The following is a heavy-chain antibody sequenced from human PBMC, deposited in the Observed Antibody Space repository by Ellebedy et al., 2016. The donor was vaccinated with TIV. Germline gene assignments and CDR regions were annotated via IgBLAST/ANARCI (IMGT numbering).Heavy chain of an antibody. J-gene: IGHJ6*03. CDR2: INHSGST. V-gene: IGHV4-34*01. CDR1: GGSFSGYY. CDR3: ARGVAARPPYYYYYMDV. D-gene: IGHD6-6*01. Sequence: SETLSLTXAVYGGSFSGYYWSWIRQPPGKGLEWIGEINHSGSTNYNPSLKSRVTISVDTSKNQFSLKLSSVTAADTAVYYCARGVAARPPYYYYYMDVWGKGTTVTVSS.